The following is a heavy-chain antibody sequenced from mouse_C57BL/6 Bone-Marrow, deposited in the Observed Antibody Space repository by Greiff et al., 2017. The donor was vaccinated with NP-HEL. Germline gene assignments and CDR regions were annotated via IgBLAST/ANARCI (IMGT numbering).Heavy chain of an antibody. CDR1: GYTFTSYW. J-gene: IGHJ3*01. D-gene: IGHD2-4*01. Sequence: VQLQQSGTVLARPGASVKMSCKTSGYTFTSYWMHWVKQRPGQGLEWIGAIYPGNSDTSYNQKFKGKAKLTADTSASTAYMELSSLTNEDSAVYYCTNYEYDFWFAYWGKGTLVTVA. CDR2: IYPGNSDT. CDR3: TNYEYDFWFAY. V-gene: IGHV1-5*01.